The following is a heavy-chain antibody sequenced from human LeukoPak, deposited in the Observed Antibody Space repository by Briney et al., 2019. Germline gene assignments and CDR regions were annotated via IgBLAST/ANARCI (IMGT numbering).Heavy chain of an antibody. Sequence: HSGGSLRLSCAASGFTFSSYAMSWVRQAPGKGLEWVSAISGSGGSTYCADSVKGRFTISRDNSKNTLYLQMNSLRAEDTAVYYCAKDFGYYGSGEIDDAFDIWGQGTMVTVSS. CDR2: ISGSGGST. V-gene: IGHV3-23*01. CDR3: AKDFGYYGSGEIDDAFDI. D-gene: IGHD3-10*01. J-gene: IGHJ3*02. CDR1: GFTFSSYA.